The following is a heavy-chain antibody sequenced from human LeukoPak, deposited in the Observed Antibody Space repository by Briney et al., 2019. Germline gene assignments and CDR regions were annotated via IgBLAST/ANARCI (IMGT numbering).Heavy chain of an antibody. Sequence: GGSLRLSCAASGFTFDDYGMSWVRQAPGKGLEWVSGINWNGGSTGYADSVKGRFTISRDNAKNSLHLQMNSLRAEDTALYYCARDLAAAPENWFDPWGQGTLVTVSS. D-gene: IGHD6-13*01. V-gene: IGHV3-20*04. CDR2: INWNGGST. CDR1: GFTFDDYG. J-gene: IGHJ5*02. CDR3: ARDLAAAPENWFDP.